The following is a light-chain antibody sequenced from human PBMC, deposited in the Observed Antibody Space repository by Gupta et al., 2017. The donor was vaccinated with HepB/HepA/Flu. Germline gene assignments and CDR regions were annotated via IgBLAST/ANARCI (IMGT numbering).Light chain of an antibody. CDR3: GTEDSSRAVYV. V-gene: IGLV1-51*01. J-gene: IGLJ1*01. CDR2: ENN. Sequence: QSVLTQSPSVSAAPGQKVTISCSGSSSSFRNAFVSWYQQLPGKAPKLLIYENNERPSGIPDRFSGSKSGTSATLDITGLQTGDEADYYCGTEDSSRAVYVFGTGTKVTVL. CDR1: SSSFRNAF.